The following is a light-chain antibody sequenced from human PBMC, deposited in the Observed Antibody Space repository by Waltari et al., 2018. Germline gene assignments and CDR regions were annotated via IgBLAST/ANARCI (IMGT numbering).Light chain of an antibody. Sequence: QQPGKGPRYLMKVNSDGSHRKGDDIPDRFSASNSGTEDYLTISSLQSEDEADYYCQTGGHGTWVFGGGTKLTVL. V-gene: IGLV4-69*01. CDR3: QTGGHGTWV. J-gene: IGLJ3*02. CDR2: VNSDGSH.